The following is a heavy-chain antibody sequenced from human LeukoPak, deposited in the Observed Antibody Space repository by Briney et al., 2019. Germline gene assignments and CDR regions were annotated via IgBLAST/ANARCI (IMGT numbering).Heavy chain of an antibody. CDR2: IRSKAYGGTT. V-gene: IGHV3-49*04. CDR1: GFTFGEYA. J-gene: IGHJ4*02. Sequence: PGRSLRLSCTTSGFTFGEYAMTWVRQAPGKGLEWVGFIRSKAYGGTTENAASVKGRFTISRDDSKSIAYLHMNSLKIDDTAVYYCTRVWLQYFDYWGQGTLITVSS. CDR3: TRVWLQYFDY. D-gene: IGHD5-24*01.